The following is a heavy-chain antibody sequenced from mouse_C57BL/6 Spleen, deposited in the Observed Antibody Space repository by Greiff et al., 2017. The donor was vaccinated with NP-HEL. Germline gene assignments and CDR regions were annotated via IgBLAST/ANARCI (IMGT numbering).Heavy chain of an antibody. V-gene: IGHV5-16*01. J-gene: IGHJ2*01. D-gene: IGHD4-1*01. CDR3: ARGRTGTWFDY. Sequence: EVQLVESEGGLVQPGSSMKLSCTASGFTFSDYYMAWVRQVPEKGLEWVANINYDGSSTYYLDSLKSRFIISRDNAKNILYLQMSSLKSEDTATYYCARGRTGTWFDYWGQGTTLTVSS. CDR2: INYDGSST. CDR1: GFTFSDYY.